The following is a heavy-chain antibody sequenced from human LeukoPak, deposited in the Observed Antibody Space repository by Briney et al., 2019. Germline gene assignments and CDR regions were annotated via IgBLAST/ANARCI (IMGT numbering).Heavy chain of an antibody. D-gene: IGHD6-6*01. J-gene: IGHJ4*02. CDR3: AKMSIAARPDYDY. V-gene: IGHV1-69*04. Sequence: ASVKVSCKASGGTFSSYAISWVRQAPGQGLEWMGRIIPILGIANYAQKFQGRVTITADESTSTAYMELSSLRSEDTAVYYCAKMSIAARPDYDYWGQGTLVTVSS. CDR2: IIPILGIA. CDR1: GGTFSSYA.